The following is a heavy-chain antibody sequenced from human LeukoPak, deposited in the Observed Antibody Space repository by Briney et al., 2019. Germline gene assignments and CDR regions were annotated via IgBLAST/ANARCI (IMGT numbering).Heavy chain of an antibody. CDR3: ARDRGYSGYASSGY. CDR2: VSAYNGNT. V-gene: IGHV1-18*01. Sequence: GSVKVSCKASGYTFTSYGISWVRQAPGQGLEWMGWVSAYNGNTNYAQKFQGRVTMTTDSSTSTVYMDLRTLTSDDTAVYYCARDRGYSGYASSGYWGQGTLVTVS. CDR1: GYTFTSYG. D-gene: IGHD5-12*01. J-gene: IGHJ4*02.